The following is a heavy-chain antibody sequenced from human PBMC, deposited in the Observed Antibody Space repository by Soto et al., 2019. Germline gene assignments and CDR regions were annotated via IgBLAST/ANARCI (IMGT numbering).Heavy chain of an antibody. CDR1: GFTFSSYA. CDR2: ISGSGGSA. J-gene: IGHJ4*02. CDR3: AYSSTPFDY. D-gene: IGHD6-13*01. V-gene: IGHV3-23*01. Sequence: GGSLRLSCAASGFTFSSYAMSWVRQAPGKGLEWVSTISGSGGSAYYADSVKGRFTISRDNSKNTLYLQMNSLRAEDTAVYYCAYSSTPFDYWGQGTLVTVSS.